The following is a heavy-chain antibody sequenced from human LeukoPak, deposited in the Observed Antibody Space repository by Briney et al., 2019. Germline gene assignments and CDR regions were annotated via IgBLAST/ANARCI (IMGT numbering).Heavy chain of an antibody. D-gene: IGHD2-15*01. Sequence: GGSLRLSCAASGFSLSAYWMTWVRQAPGKGLEWVANINQDGSQRNHVDSVKGRFTISRDNAKNSLYLQMDSLTAEDTAVYYCARDSTYSSGSRFYDRFDYWGQGTLVTVSS. V-gene: IGHV3-7*03. CDR1: GFSLSAYW. CDR2: INQDGSQR. CDR3: ARDSTYSSGSRFYDRFDY. J-gene: IGHJ4*02.